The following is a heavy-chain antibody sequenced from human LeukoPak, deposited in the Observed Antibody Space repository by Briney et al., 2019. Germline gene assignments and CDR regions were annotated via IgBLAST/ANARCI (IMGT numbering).Heavy chain of an antibody. V-gene: IGHV5-51*01. CDR1: GYSFATYW. CDR2: IYPGDSDT. J-gene: IGHJ5*02. CDR3: AREVFGSGRCGRRNNWYDP. D-gene: IGHD3-10*01. Sequence: PGESLKISCKGSGYSFATYWVAWVRQIPGKGLEWMGMIYPGDSDTRYSPSFQGQVTISADKSINTAYLQWSDLKVSDTAIYYCAREVFGSGRCGRRNNWYDPWGQGTLVTVSS.